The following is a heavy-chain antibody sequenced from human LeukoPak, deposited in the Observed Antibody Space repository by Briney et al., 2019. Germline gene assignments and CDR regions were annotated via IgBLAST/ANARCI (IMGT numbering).Heavy chain of an antibody. CDR2: MSPKSGDT. J-gene: IGHJ4*02. CDR3: ARGWDVSPPGGY. D-gene: IGHD1-26*01. Sequence: ASVKLSCKASGYTFSNFDINWVRQASGQGLEWMGWMSPKSGDTGYALKFQGRVTMTRDTSASTVYMELGSLRSEDTAVYYCARGWDVSPPGGYWGQGTLVTVSS. CDR1: GYTFSNFD. V-gene: IGHV1-8*01.